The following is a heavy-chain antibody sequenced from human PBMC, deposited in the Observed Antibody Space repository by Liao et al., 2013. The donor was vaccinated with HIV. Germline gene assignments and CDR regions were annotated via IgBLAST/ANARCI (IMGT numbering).Heavy chain of an antibody. CDR2: INHSGST. Sequence: QVQLQQWGAGLLKPSETLSLTCAVYGGSFSGYYWSWIRQPPGKGLEWIGEINHSGSTNYNPSLKSRVTISVDTSKNQFSLKLSSVTAADTAVYYCARGPHIAAALVDWGQGTLVTVSS. V-gene: IGHV4-34*01. CDR1: GGSFSGYY. J-gene: IGHJ4*02. CDR3: ARGPHIAAALVD. D-gene: IGHD6-13*01.